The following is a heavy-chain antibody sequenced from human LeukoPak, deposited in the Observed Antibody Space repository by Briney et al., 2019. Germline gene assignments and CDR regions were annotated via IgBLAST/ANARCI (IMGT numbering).Heavy chain of an antibody. V-gene: IGHV3-23*01. D-gene: IGHD6-19*01. CDR3: VREAGFVNPANWFDP. CDR1: GFTFSSHA. CDR2: ISVSGENT. J-gene: IGHJ5*02. Sequence: GGSLRLSCAASGFTFSSHAMAWVRQIPGRGLEWVSSISVSGENTYFVDSVKGRFTISRDNFRNTVYLQMNFLRADDTAIYYCVREAGFVNPANWFDPWGQGTLVSVSS.